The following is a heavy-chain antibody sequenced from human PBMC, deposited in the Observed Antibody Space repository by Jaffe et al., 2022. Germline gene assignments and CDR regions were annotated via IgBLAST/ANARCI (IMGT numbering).Heavy chain of an antibody. CDR1: GLTFRDYG. Sequence: QVQLVESGGGVVQPGGSLRLSCAASGLTFRDYGMHWVRQAPGKGLEWVAFIRSHGGDQYYADSVKGRFTISRDNSKNTLYLQMNSLRAEDTALYYCASIALTGLFDYWGQGTLVTVSS. CDR3: ASIALTGLFDY. V-gene: IGHV3-30*02. D-gene: IGHD6-19*01. J-gene: IGHJ4*02. CDR2: IRSHGGDQ.